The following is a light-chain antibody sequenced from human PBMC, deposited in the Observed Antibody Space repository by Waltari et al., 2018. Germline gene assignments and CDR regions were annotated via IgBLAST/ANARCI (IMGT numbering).Light chain of an antibody. CDR2: DTS. CDR3: QQRKEWRSPT. V-gene: IGKV3-11*01. J-gene: IGKJ4*01. Sequence: EIVLTQSPATLSLSPGERAPLSCRASQSVSSYFAWYQKKSGQVPRLLIYDTSNRVTGVPPRWSGGGCATDFTLLIISLEAEDFSAYYCQQRKEWRSPTFGGGTRVEIK. CDR1: QSVSSY.